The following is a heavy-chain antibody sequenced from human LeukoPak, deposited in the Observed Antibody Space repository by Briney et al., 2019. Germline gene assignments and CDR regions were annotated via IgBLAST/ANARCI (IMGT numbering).Heavy chain of an antibody. CDR2: IIPILGIA. CDR3: ARGLRYSYAHDLYGMDV. V-gene: IGHV1-69*04. J-gene: IGHJ6*02. CDR1: GGTFSSYA. Sequence: SVKVSCKASGGTFSSYAISWVRQAPGQGLEWMGRIIPILGIAIYAQKFQGRVTITADKSTSTAYMELSSLRSEDTAVYYCARGLRYSYAHDLYGMDVWGQGTTVTVSS. D-gene: IGHD5-18*01.